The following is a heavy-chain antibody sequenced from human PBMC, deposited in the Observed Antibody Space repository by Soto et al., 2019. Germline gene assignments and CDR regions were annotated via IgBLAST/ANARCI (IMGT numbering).Heavy chain of an antibody. CDR2: IKQDGSEK. D-gene: IGHD3-3*01. Sequence: GGSLRLSCAASGFTFSSYWMSWVRQAPGKGVEWVANIKQDGSEKYYVDSVKGRFTISRDNAKNSLYLQMNSLRAEDTAVYYCARDKAYYDFWSGYYFDYWGQGTLVTVSS. J-gene: IGHJ4*02. CDR3: ARDKAYYDFWSGYYFDY. CDR1: GFTFSSYW. V-gene: IGHV3-7*01.